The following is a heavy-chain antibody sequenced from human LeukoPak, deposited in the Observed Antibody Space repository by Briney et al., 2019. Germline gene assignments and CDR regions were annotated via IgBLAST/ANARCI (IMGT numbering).Heavy chain of an antibody. CDR1: GFTFSTYT. V-gene: IGHV3-7*01. J-gene: IGHJ4*02. CDR3: AREAGLRLGPFDY. D-gene: IGHD2-21*02. Sequence: PGGSLRLSCTASGFTFSTYTMNWVRQAPGKGLEWVANIKQDGSEKYYVDSVKGRFTISRDNAKNSLYLQMNSLRAEDTAVYYCAREAGLRLGPFDYWGQGTLVTVSS. CDR2: IKQDGSEK.